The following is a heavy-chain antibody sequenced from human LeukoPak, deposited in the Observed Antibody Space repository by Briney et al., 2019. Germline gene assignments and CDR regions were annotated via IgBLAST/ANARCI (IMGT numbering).Heavy chain of an antibody. D-gene: IGHD3-22*01. V-gene: IGHV3-48*03. CDR1: EFTFSSYE. CDR3: ARDMELYYYDSSGYSGFDY. Sequence: GRSLRLSSAASEFTFSSYEMNSVRQAPGKEMKWVSYISSSGSTIYYADSVKGRFTISRDNAKNSLYLQMNSLRAEDTAVYYCARDMELYYYDSSGYSGFDYWAREPLSPSPQ. CDR2: ISSSGSTI. J-gene: IGHJ4*02.